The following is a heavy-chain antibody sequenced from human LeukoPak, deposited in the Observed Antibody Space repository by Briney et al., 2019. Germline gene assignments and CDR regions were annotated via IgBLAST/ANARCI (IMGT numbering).Heavy chain of an antibody. CDR2: IQYAGSVK. D-gene: IGHD6-19*01. V-gene: IGHV3-30*02. J-gene: IGHJ4*02. CDR3: ARGKEPVAGSLSHFDY. CDR1: GFTFSSYN. Sequence: GGSLRLSCVASGFTFSSYNMNWVRQAPGKGLEWMAYIQYAGSVKYYADSVRGRFSISRDNFKDTLYLQMNSLRAEDTAVYYCARGKEPVAGSLSHFDYWGQGTLVTVSS.